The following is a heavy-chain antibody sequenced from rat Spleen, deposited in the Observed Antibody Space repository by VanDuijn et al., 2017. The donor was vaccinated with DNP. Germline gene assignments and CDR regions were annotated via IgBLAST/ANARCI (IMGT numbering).Heavy chain of an antibody. CDR2: IRSDGST. J-gene: IGHJ3*01. Sequence: QVQLKESGPGLVQPSQTLSLTCTVAGFSLTSNSVHWVRQSPGKGLEWMGVIRSDGSTGYNSEFKSRLSISRVTSKNQVFLKMNSLKTEDTGVYYCARDVGGPIWFAYWGRGTLVTVSS. V-gene: IGHV2-41*01. D-gene: IGHD4-3*01. CDR1: GFSLTSNS. CDR3: ARDVGGPIWFAY.